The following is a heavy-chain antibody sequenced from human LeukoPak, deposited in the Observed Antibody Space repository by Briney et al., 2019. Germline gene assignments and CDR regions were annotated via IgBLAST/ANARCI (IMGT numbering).Heavy chain of an antibody. Sequence: PGGSLRLSCAASGFTVSSNYMSWVRQAPGKGLEWVSVIYSGGSTYYADSVKGRFTISRDNAKNSVYLQMNSLRDEDTAVYYCATVIAARPGDYFDYWGQGTLVTVSS. J-gene: IGHJ4*02. D-gene: IGHD6-6*01. CDR3: ATVIAARPGDYFDY. CDR2: IYSGGST. CDR1: GFTVSSNY. V-gene: IGHV3-53*01.